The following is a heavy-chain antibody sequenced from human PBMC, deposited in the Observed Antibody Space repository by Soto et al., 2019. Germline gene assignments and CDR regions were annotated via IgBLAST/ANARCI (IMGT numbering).Heavy chain of an antibody. D-gene: IGHD4-17*01. J-gene: IGHJ4*02. V-gene: IGHV1-2*04. CDR1: GGTFSGYY. CDR3: ARVDYGDPIDY. Sequence: VKVSCKASGGTFSGYYMHWVRQAPGQGLEWMGWINPNSGGTNYAQKFQGWVTMTRDTSISTAYMELSRLRSDDTAVYYCARVDYGDPIDYWGQGTLVTV. CDR2: INPNSGGT.